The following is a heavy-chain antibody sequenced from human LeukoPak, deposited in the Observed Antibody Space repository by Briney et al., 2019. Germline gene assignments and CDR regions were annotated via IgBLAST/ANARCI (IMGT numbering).Heavy chain of an antibody. CDR2: IYSGGST. CDR1: GFTVSSNY. D-gene: IGHD2-21*01. CDR3: ATQPISRNTNWFDP. J-gene: IGHJ5*02. Sequence: GGSLRLSCAASGFTVSSNYMSWVRQAPGKGLEWVSIIYSGGSTFYADSVKGRFTISRDNSKNTLYPQMNSLRAEDTAVYYCATQPISRNTNWFDPWGQGTLVTVSS. V-gene: IGHV3-53*01.